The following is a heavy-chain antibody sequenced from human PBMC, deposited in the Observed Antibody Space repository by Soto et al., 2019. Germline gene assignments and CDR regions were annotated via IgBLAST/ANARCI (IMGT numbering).Heavy chain of an antibody. V-gene: IGHV3-23*01. D-gene: IGHD3-16*02. J-gene: IGHJ4*02. Sequence: GGSLRLSCAASGFTFSSYAMSWVRQAPGKGLEWVSAISGSGGSTYYADSVKGRFTISRDNSKNTLYLQMNSLRAEDTAVYYCAKEGHLGELSLYCFDYWGQGTLVTVSS. CDR2: ISGSGGST. CDR3: AKEGHLGELSLYCFDY. CDR1: GFTFSSYA.